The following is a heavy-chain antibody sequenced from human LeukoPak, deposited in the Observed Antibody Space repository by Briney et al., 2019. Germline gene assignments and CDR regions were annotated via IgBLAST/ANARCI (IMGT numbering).Heavy chain of an antibody. CDR2: VYTTGST. Sequence: SETLSLTCTVSGDSISSYYWSWIRQPAGKGLEWIGRVYTTGSTNYNPSLKSRVTMSVDTSENQFSLKLSSVTAADTAVYYCASLIPSSGTDYWGQGTLVTVSS. D-gene: IGHD3-22*01. CDR3: ASLIPSSGTDY. V-gene: IGHV4-4*07. J-gene: IGHJ4*02. CDR1: GDSISSYY.